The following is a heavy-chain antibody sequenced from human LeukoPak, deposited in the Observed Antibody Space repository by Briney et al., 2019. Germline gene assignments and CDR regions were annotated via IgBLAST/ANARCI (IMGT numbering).Heavy chain of an antibody. Sequence: GESLKISCKGSGYSFTSYWIGWVRQMPGKGLEWLGIIYPGDSDTRYSPSFQGQVTISADKSISTAYLQWSSLKASDTAMYYCARAPDGYNPLNYFDYWGQGTLVTVSS. CDR2: IYPGDSDT. CDR3: ARAPDGYNPLNYFDY. CDR1: GYSFTSYW. V-gene: IGHV5-51*01. D-gene: IGHD5-24*01. J-gene: IGHJ4*02.